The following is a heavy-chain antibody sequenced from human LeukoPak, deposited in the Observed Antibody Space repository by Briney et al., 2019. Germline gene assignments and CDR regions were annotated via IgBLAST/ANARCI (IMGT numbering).Heavy chain of an antibody. Sequence: ASAKVSCKASGYTFTGYYMHWVRQAPGQGLEWMGRINPNSGGTNYAQKFQGRVTMTRGTSISTAYMELSRLRSDDTAVYYCATSSWLRDAFDIWGQGTMVTVSS. CDR2: INPNSGGT. CDR3: ATSSWLRDAFDI. J-gene: IGHJ3*02. V-gene: IGHV1-2*06. CDR1: GYTFTGYY. D-gene: IGHD6-13*01.